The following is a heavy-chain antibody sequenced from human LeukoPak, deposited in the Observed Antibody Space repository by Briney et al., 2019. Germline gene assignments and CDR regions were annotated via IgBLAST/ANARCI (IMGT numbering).Heavy chain of an antibody. V-gene: IGHV3-30*14. D-gene: IGHD5-18*01. CDR1: GFNFRNYA. CDR2: ISYDGSNK. CDR3: ARASRGYNYLYFDY. J-gene: IGHJ4*02. Sequence: PGGSLRLSCAASGFNFRNYAMHWVRQAPGKGLEWVAFISYDGSNKYYADSVKGRFTISRDNSKNTLNLQMNSLRAEDTAVYYCARASRGYNYLYFDYWGQGALVTVSS.